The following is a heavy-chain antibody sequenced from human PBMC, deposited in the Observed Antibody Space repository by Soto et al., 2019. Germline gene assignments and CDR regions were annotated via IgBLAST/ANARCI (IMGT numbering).Heavy chain of an antibody. D-gene: IGHD3-3*01. V-gene: IGHV3-23*01. CDR1: GFTFSSYA. CDR3: AKVFGYDFWSGYYKDY. J-gene: IGHJ4*02. Sequence: GGSLSLSCAASGFTFSSYAMSWVRQAPGKGLEWVSAISGSGGSTYYADSVKGRFTISRDNSKNTLYLQMNSLRAEDTAVYYCAKVFGYDFWSGYYKDYWGQGTLVTVSS. CDR2: ISGSGGST.